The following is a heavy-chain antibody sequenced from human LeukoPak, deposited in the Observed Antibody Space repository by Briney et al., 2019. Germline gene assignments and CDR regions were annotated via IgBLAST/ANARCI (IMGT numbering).Heavy chain of an antibody. D-gene: IGHD2/OR15-2a*01. CDR2: IYHSGST. CDR1: GYSISSGYY. CDR3: ARRNREFDY. V-gene: IGHV4-38-2*02. Sequence: PETLSLTCTVSGYSISSGYYWGWIRQPPGKGLEWIGSIYHSGSTYYNPSLKSRVTISVDTSKNQFSLKLSSVTAADTAVYYCARRNREFDYWGQGTLVTVSS. J-gene: IGHJ4*02.